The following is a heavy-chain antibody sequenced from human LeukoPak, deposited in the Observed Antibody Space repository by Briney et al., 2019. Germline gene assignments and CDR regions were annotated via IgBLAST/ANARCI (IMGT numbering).Heavy chain of an antibody. J-gene: IGHJ4*02. Sequence: GGSLRLSCAASGFTFSSYWMHWVRQAPGKGLVWVSRINTDGSSTSYADSVKGRFTISRDNAKNTLYLQMNSLRAEDTTVYYCARDGRGIAAPHDYWGQGTLVTVSS. CDR1: GFTFSSYW. CDR2: INTDGSST. D-gene: IGHD6-13*01. V-gene: IGHV3-74*01. CDR3: ARDGRGIAAPHDY.